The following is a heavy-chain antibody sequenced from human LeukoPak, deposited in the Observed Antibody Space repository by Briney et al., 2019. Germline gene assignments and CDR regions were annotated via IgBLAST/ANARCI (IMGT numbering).Heavy chain of an antibody. J-gene: IGHJ6*02. D-gene: IGHD6-13*01. V-gene: IGHV3-21*01. CDR1: GLSFSSCC. CDR2: ISSSSSYI. CDR3: AKSAGTSGGGYYYYGMDV. Sequence: VRPSCEARGLSFSSCCMNWVCQDKGKGLEWVSSISSSSSYIYYADSVKGRFTISRDNAKNSLYLQMNSLRAEDTAVYYCAKSAGTSGGGYYYYGMDVWGQGTTVTVSS.